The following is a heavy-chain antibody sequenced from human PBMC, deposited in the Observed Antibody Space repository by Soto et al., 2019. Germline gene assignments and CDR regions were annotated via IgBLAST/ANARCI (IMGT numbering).Heavy chain of an antibody. Sequence: QVRLVQSGAEVKKPGASVKVSCKASGYTFTIYGISWVRQAPGQGLEWMGWISGYNGNTDYAQNLQDRVTLTTDASTSSVYMELRRLRSDDTAVYYCARVAYYDRSGYYGYWGQGTMITVSS. D-gene: IGHD3-22*01. J-gene: IGHJ4*02. CDR2: ISGYNGNT. CDR1: GYTFTIYG. CDR3: ARVAYYDRSGYYGY. V-gene: IGHV1-18*04.